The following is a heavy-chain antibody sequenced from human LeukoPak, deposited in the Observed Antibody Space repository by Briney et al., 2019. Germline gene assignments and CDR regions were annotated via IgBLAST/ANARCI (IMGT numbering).Heavy chain of an antibody. CDR2: IHQSGST. D-gene: IGHD6-13*01. V-gene: IGHV4-38-2*02. Sequence: PSETLSLTCSVSGYSISSGYYWGWIRQPPGKGLEWIGSIHQSGSTYYNPSLKSRVTISVDTSKNQLSLKLSSVTAADTAVYYCARGIAAPLYYFDYWGQGTLVTVSS. J-gene: IGHJ4*02. CDR3: ARGIAAPLYYFDY. CDR1: GYSISSGYY.